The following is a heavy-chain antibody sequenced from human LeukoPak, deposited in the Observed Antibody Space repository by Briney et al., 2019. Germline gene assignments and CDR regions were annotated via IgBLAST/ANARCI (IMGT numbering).Heavy chain of an antibody. Sequence: SETLSLTCAVYGGSFSGYYWSWIRQPPGKGLEWIGEINHSGSTNYNPSLKSRDTISVDTSKNQFSLKLSSVTAADTAVYYCARTSYDFWSGYSNWFDPWGQGTLVTVSS. D-gene: IGHD3-3*01. CDR2: INHSGST. V-gene: IGHV4-34*01. CDR1: GGSFSGYY. J-gene: IGHJ5*02. CDR3: ARTSYDFWSGYSNWFDP.